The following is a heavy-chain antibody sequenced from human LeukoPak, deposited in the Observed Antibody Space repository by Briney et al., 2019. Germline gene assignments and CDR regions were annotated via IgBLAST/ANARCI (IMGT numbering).Heavy chain of an antibody. CDR2: IKQDGSEK. V-gene: IGHV3-7*01. J-gene: IGHJ4*02. Sequence: GGSLRLSCAASGFNVSYYSMNWVRQAPGKGLEWVATIKQDGSEKYYVDSVKGRFTISRDNAKNSLYLQMNSLRAEDTAVYFCARDPEGATTPESWGQGTLVTVSS. D-gene: IGHD1-26*01. CDR3: ARDPEGATTPES. CDR1: GFNVSYYS.